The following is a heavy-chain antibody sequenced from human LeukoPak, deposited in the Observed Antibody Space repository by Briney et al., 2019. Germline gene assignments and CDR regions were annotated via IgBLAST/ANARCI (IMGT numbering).Heavy chain of an antibody. CDR1: GGSTSSSSYY. J-gene: IGHJ2*01. V-gene: IGHV4-39*01. CDR2: LYYSGSS. Sequence: SETLSLTCTVSGGSTSSSSYYWAWTRQPPGKGLEWIGSLYYSGSSSYNPSLKSRLTISVDISKNQFSLKLSSVTAADTSVYYCARGGGRTVTPGGYFDLWGRGTLVTVSS. D-gene: IGHD4-11*01. CDR3: ARGGGRTVTPGGYFDL.